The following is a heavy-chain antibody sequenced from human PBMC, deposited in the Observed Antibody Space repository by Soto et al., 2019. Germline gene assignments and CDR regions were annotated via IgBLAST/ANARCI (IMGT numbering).Heavy chain of an antibody. D-gene: IGHD2-21*02. CDR2: IYHSGST. CDR1: FASITISNW. J-gene: IGHJ5*02. CDR3: ARGVHCGGDCYSGQGWFDP. Sequence: LXLTCAISFASITISNWWSGVGQPPGKWLEWIGEIYHSGSTNYNPSLKSRVTISVDKSKNQFSLKLGSVTAADTAVYCCARGVHCGGDCYSGQGWFDPWGQGTLVTVSS. V-gene: IGHV4-4*01.